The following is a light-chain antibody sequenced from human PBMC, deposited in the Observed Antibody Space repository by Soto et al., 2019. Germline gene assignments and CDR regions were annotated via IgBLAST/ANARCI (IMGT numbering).Light chain of an antibody. CDR2: GAS. J-gene: IGKJ5*01. CDR3: QQRHMWSIT. Sequence: EIVMTQSPATLSVSPGERSTLSCRASQSVSSNLAWYQQKPGQAPRLLIYGASTRATVIPAGFSGSGSGTEFTLTISSLEPEDSAVYYCQQRHMWSITFGQGTRLEIK. V-gene: IGKV3-15*01. CDR1: QSVSSN.